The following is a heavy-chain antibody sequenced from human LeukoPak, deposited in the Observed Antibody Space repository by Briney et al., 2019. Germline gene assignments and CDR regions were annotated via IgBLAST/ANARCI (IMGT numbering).Heavy chain of an antibody. V-gene: IGHV3-7*01. J-gene: IGHJ5*02. CDR1: GFTFSDYC. Sequence: PGGSLRLSCAASGFTFSDYCMNWIRQAPGKGLEWVARIMKDGNEKYYVESIKGRFTISRDNAKNALYLQMNGLRAEDTGVYYCARGHLDPWGQGTLVTVSS. CDR2: IMKDGNEK. CDR3: ARGHLDP.